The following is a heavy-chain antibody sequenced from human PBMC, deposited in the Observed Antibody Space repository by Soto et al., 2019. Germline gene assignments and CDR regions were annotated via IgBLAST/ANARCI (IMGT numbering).Heavy chain of an antibody. J-gene: IGHJ6*02. CDR2: IYPGDSDT. V-gene: IGHV5-51*01. D-gene: IGHD3-22*01. CDR3: ATRVHGNYLGKNYYGMDV. CDR1: GYKVSTWHNFTSYW. Sequence: GESLKISCMGSGYKVSTWHNFTSYWIAWVRQMPGEGLEWMGIIYPGDSDTRYSPSFQGQVTISADKSINTVYLQWSSLKASDTAMYYCATRVHGNYLGKNYYGMDVWGQGTTVTVSS.